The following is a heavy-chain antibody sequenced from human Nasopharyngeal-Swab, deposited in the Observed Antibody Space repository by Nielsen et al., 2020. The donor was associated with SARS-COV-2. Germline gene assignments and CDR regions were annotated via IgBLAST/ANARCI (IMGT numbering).Heavy chain of an antibody. Sequence: SETLSLTFTVVSGGSISSYYCSWIGQPAGKGLEWIGRIYTSGSNNYNPSLKSRVTMSVDTSKNQFSLKLSSLTAADTAVYYCARVYYDSSVWSFYYWGQGTLVTVSS. V-gene: IGHV4-4*07. CDR2: IYTSGSN. D-gene: IGHD3-22*01. CDR1: GGSISSYY. CDR3: ARVYYDSSVWSFYY. J-gene: IGHJ4*02.